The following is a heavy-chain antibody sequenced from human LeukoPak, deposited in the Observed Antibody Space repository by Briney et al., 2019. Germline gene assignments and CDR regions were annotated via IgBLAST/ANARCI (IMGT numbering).Heavy chain of an antibody. V-gene: IGHV1-18*01. D-gene: IGHD6-13*01. Sequence: ASVKVSCKASGYTFTSYGISWVRQAPGQGLEWMGWISAYNGNTNYAQKIQGRVTMTTDTSTSTAYMELRSLRSDDTAVYYCARVRSRIAATKIDYWGQGTLVTVSS. CDR3: ARVRSRIAATKIDY. J-gene: IGHJ4*02. CDR1: GYTFTSYG. CDR2: ISAYNGNT.